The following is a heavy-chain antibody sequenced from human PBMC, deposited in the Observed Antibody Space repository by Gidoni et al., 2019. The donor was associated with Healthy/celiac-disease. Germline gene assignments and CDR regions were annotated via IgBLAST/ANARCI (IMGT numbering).Heavy chain of an antibody. CDR2: ISGSGGST. D-gene: IGHD4-4*01. J-gene: IGHJ6*02. Sequence: EVQLLESGGGLVQPGGSLRLSCAASGFTFSSYAMSWVRQAPGKGLEWVSDISGSGGSTYYADSVKGRFTISRDNSKNTLYLQMNSLRAEDTAVYYCAKHDYSYRYYYYGMDVWGQGTTVTVSS. CDR3: AKHDYSYRYYYYGMDV. CDR1: GFTFSSYA. V-gene: IGHV3-23*01.